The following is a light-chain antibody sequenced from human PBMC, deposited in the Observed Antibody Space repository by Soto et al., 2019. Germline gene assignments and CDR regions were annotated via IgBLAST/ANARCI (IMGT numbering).Light chain of an antibody. V-gene: IGKV1-5*03. CDR2: RAS. CDR1: QSISIW. CDR3: QQYSSYWT. J-gene: IGKJ1*01. Sequence: DIQMTQSPSTLSASVGDRVTITCRASQSISIWLAWYQQKPGRAPNLRIYRASTLQSGVPSRFSGSGSGTEFTLSISSLQPDDFATYYCQQYSSYWTFGQGTKVDIK.